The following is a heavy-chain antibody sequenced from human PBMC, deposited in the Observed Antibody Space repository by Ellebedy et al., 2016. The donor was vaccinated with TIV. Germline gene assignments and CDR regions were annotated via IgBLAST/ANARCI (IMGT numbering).Heavy chain of an antibody. J-gene: IGHJ4*02. CDR3: ARRERLRWYLDY. V-gene: IGHV4-34*01. CDR2: IYYSGST. CDR1: GGSFSGYY. D-gene: IGHD4-23*01. Sequence: MPSETLSLTCAVYGGSFSGYYWTWIRQPPGKGLEWIGSIYYSGSTYYNPSLKSRVTISVDTSNNQFSLKLSYVTAADTAVYYCARRERLRWYLDYWGQGTLVTVSS.